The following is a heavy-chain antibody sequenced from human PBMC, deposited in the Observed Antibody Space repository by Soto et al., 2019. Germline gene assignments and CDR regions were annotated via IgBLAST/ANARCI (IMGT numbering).Heavy chain of an antibody. Sequence: PGGSLRLSCAASGFTFSSYAMHWVRQAPGKGLEWVAVISYDGSNKYYADSVKGRFTISRDNSKNTLYLQMNSLRAEDTAVYYCASSTRNPWEPIGYWGQGTLVTVSS. J-gene: IGHJ4*02. CDR1: GFTFSSYA. CDR2: ISYDGSNK. V-gene: IGHV3-30-3*01. CDR3: ASSTRNPWEPIGY. D-gene: IGHD1-26*01.